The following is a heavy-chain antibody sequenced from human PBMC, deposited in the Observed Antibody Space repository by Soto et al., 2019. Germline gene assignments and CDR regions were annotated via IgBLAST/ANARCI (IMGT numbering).Heavy chain of an antibody. Sequence: GASVKVSCKASGGTFSSYAISWVRQAPGQGLEWMGGIIPIFGTANYAQKFQGRVTITADESTSTAYMELSSLRSEDTAVYYCARALYSSSVDYYYYYGMDVWGQGTTVTVSS. J-gene: IGHJ6*02. CDR1: GGTFSSYA. CDR2: IIPIFGTA. V-gene: IGHV1-69*13. CDR3: ARALYSSSVDYYYYYGMDV. D-gene: IGHD6-6*01.